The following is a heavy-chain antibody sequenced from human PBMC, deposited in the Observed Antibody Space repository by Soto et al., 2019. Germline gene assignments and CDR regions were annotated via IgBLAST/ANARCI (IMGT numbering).Heavy chain of an antibody. CDR1: GFTFSDHF. CDR3: AVLMYGRILY. V-gene: IGHV3-72*01. J-gene: IGHJ4*02. D-gene: IGHD2-8*01. CDR2: SKNKGNGYTT. Sequence: GGSLRLSCAVSGFTFSDHFMDWVRQAPRKGLEWIGRSKNKGNGYTTEYVASVKGRFTISRDDSRNSLYLQMNSLTADDTAVYYCAVLMYGRILYWGQGTLVTVSS.